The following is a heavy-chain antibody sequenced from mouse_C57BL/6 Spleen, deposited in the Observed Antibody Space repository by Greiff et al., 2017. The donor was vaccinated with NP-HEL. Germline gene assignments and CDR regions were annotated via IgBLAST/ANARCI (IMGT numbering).Heavy chain of an antibody. CDR2: IHPSDSDT. D-gene: IGHD4-1*02. V-gene: IGHV1-74*01. CDR1: GYTFTSYW. CDR3: ATTGTVYAMDY. J-gene: IGHJ4*01. Sequence: QVQLKQPGAELVKPGASVKVSCKASGYTFTSYWMHWVKQRPGQGLEWIGRIHPSDSDTNYNQKFKGKATLTVDKSSSTAYMQLSSLTSEDSAVYYCATTGTVYAMDYWGQGTSVTVSS.